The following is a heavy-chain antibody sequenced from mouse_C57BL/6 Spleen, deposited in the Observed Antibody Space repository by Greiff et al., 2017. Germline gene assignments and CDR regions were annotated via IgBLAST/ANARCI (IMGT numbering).Heavy chain of an antibody. CDR1: GFTFTDYY. CDR3: ARPAPGHWYFDV. J-gene: IGHJ1*03. Sequence: DVQLVESGGGLVQPGGSLSLSCAASGFTFTDYYMSWVRQPPGKALEWLGFIRNKANGYTTEYSESVKGRFTITSDNSQSILYLQMNALRAEDSATYYCARPAPGHWYFDVWGTGTTVTVSS. V-gene: IGHV7-3*01. CDR2: IRNKANGYTT.